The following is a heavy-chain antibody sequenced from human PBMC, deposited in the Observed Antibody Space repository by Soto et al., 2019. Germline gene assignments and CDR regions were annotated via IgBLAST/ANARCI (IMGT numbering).Heavy chain of an antibody. D-gene: IGHD3-22*01. Sequence: EVQLVESGGGLVQPGGSLRLSCAASGFTFSSYWMHWVRQAPGKGLVWVSRINGDGITTNYADSVKGRFTISRDHAKNTLYLQRNSLRVEDTAVYYCARTYYYDSSADYWGQGTLVTVAS. CDR2: INGDGITT. CDR1: GFTFSSYW. V-gene: IGHV3-74*01. J-gene: IGHJ4*02. CDR3: ARTYYYDSSADY.